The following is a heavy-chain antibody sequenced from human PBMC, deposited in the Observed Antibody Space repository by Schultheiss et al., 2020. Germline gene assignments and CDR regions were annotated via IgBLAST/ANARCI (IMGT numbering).Heavy chain of an antibody. Sequence: GGSLRLSCAASGFTFSSYAMTWVRQAPGKGLEWVSGISGSGGSTYYADSVKGRFTISRDNSKNKLYLQMNSLRAEDTAVYYCARVVVYANYGMDVWGPGTTVTVSS. CDR2: ISGSGGST. J-gene: IGHJ6*02. D-gene: IGHD2-8*02. V-gene: IGHV3-23*01. CDR1: GFTFSSYA. CDR3: ARVVVYANYGMDV.